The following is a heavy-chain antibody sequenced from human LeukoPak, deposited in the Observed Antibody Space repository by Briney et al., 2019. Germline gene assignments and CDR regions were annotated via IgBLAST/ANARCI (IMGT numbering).Heavy chain of an antibody. CDR3: ARDGLGGAFDI. CDR1: GFTFTSYS. J-gene: IGHJ3*02. V-gene: IGHV3-30*03. CDR2: ISYDGGNT. Sequence: PGGSLRLSCAASGFTFTSYSMNWVRQDPGNGREWAAVISYDGGNTYYVDSVKGRLTISRDNAKNTLYFQVTSLRPEDTAVYYCARDGLGGAFDIWGQGTTVTVSS.